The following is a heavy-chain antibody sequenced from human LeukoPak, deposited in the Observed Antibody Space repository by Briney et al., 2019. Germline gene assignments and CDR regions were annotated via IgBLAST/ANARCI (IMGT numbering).Heavy chain of an antibody. D-gene: IGHD3-22*01. J-gene: IGHJ4*02. CDR3: ARWDDSSGYYPYYFDY. Sequence: GRSLRLSCAASGFTFSSYSMNSVSHAPGKGLEWVSSISSSSSYIYYADSVKGRFTISRDNAKKSLYLQMNSLRAEDTAVYYCARWDDSSGYYPYYFDYWGQGTLVTVSS. CDR1: GFTFSSYS. V-gene: IGHV3-21*01. CDR2: ISSSSSYI.